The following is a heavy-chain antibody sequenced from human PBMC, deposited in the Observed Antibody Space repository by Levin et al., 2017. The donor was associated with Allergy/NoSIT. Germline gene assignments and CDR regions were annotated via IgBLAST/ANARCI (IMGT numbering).Heavy chain of an antibody. CDR1: GFNFSYYG. CDR3: VKCDSDEYFRH. CDR2: ISSGSSTI. Sequence: GGSLRLSCAGSGFNFSYYGMNWVRQAPGKGLEWVSFISSGSSTIYYAESVEGRFTISRDNAKKSLFLQMNSLTDEDMAVYYCVKCDSDEYFRHWGQGTLVSVSA. D-gene: IGHD2-15*01. V-gene: IGHV3-48*02. J-gene: IGHJ1*01.